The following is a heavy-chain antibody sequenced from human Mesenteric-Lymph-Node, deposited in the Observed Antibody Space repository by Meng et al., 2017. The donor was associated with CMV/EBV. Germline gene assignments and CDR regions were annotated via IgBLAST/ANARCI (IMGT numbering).Heavy chain of an antibody. CDR1: GFTFSSYS. Sequence: LSLTCAASGFTFSSYSMNWVRQAPGKGLEWVSYISSSSTIYYADSVKGRFTISRDNAKNSLYLQMNSLRAEDTAVYYCASVGYYYGMDVWGQGTTVTVSS. V-gene: IGHV3-48*04. D-gene: IGHD2-2*01. J-gene: IGHJ6*02. CDR3: ASVGYYYGMDV. CDR2: ISSSSTI.